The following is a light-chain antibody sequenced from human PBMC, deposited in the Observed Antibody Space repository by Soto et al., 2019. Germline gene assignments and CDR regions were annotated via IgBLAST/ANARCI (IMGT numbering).Light chain of an antibody. CDR1: HSVRSSH. J-gene: IGKJ1*01. CDR2: GAS. V-gene: IGKV3-20*01. CDR3: QQYSSSPAT. Sequence: EIVLTQSPGTLSLSPGERATLSCRASHSVRSSHLAWYQQRPGQAPRLLIYGASSRATGIPDRFSGSGSGTAFTLTISRLEPEDFAVYSCQQYSSSPATVGKGTKVDIK.